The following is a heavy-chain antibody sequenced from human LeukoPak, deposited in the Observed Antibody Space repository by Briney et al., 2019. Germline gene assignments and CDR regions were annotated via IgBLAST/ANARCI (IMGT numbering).Heavy chain of an antibody. J-gene: IGHJ6*03. D-gene: IGHD2-2*01. Sequence: GGTLRLSCAASGFTFSFYGMSWVRQAPGKGLEWVSALSGSGGTTYYADFMKGRFTISRDNSKNTLYLQMNSLRAEDTAVYYCARDRLTRTKLYYCYYMDVWGKGTTVTVSS. CDR2: LSGSGGTT. CDR1: GFTFSFYG. V-gene: IGHV3-23*01. CDR3: ARDRLTRTKLYYCYYMDV.